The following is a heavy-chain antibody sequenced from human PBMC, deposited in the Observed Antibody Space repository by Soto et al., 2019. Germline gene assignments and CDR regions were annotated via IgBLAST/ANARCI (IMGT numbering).Heavy chain of an antibody. CDR3: AKDSDSSGCDVGDY. J-gene: IGHJ4*02. CDR1: GFTFDDYA. D-gene: IGHD3-22*01. CDR2: ISWNSGSI. Sequence: ESGGGLVQAGRSLRLSCATSGFTFDDYAMHWVRQAPGKGLEWVSGISWNSGSIGYADSVKGRFTISRDNAKNSLYLQRNSLRAEDTALYYCAKDSDSSGCDVGDYWGQGSLVTVSS. V-gene: IGHV3-9*01.